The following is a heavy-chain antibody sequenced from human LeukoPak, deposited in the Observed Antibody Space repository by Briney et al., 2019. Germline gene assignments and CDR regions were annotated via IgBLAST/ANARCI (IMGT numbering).Heavy chain of an antibody. CDR1: GFTFYDYG. J-gene: IGHJ1*01. V-gene: IGHV3-20*04. D-gene: IGHD1-26*01. Sequence: GGSLRLSCVASGFTFYDYGMSCVRQAPGKRLEWVSGINWKGGGTGYADPVKGRFTISRDNAKNSLYLQMNSLRAEDTALYYCARALGHSGSRWGQGTLVTVSS. CDR3: ARALGHSGSR. CDR2: INWKGGGT.